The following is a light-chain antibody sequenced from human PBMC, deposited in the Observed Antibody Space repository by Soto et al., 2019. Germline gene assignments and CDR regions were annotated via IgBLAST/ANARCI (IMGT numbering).Light chain of an antibody. CDR3: QQYTGYPWT. CDR2: DAS. Sequence: DIQMTQSPSTLSASVGDRVTITCRASQSINSWLAWYQQKPGKAPKLLIYDASSLQSGVPSRFSGSGSGTEFILTIISLQPDDFATYYCQQYTGYPWTFDQGTKVEVK. V-gene: IGKV1-5*01. CDR1: QSINSW. J-gene: IGKJ1*01.